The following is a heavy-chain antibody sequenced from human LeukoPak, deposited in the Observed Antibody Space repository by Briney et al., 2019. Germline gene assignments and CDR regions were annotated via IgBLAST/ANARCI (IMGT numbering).Heavy chain of an antibody. CDR1: GFTFSSYW. CDR2: IKQDGSEK. J-gene: IGHJ4*02. Sequence: SGGSLRLSCAASGFTFSSYWMSWVRQAPGKGLEWVANIKQDGSEKYYVDSVKGRFTISRDNAKNLLYLQMNSLRAEDTAVYYCARERTTITTFAFDYWGQGTLVTVSS. D-gene: IGHD4-11*01. V-gene: IGHV3-7*01. CDR3: ARERTTITTFAFDY.